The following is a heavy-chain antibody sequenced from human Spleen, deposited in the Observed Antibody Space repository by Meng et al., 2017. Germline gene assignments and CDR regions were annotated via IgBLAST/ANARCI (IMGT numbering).Heavy chain of an antibody. CDR1: GASTSSGGYL. J-gene: IGHJ4*02. CDR3: ARGELLWDY. D-gene: IGHD2-2*01. Sequence: QEHVKESGPGMVNPSQTLSLTGTVSGASTSSGGYLWSCSRRPPGKGLEWIGYMDYRGSTFYNPSLKSRVTISVDTSKNQFSLKLSSVTAADTAVYFCARGELLWDYWGQGTLVTVSS. V-gene: IGHV4-30-4*01. CDR2: MDYRGST.